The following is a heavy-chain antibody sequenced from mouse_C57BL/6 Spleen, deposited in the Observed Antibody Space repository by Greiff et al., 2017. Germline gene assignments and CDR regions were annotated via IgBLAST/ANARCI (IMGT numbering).Heavy chain of an antibody. Sequence: QVQLQQPGAELVRPGTSVKLSCKASGYTFTSYWMHWVKQRPGQGLEWIGVIDPSDSYTNYNQKFKGKATLTVDTSSSTAYMQLSSLTSEDSAVYYCARSPTVVATNWYFDVWGTGTTVTVSS. CDR1: GYTFTSYW. J-gene: IGHJ1*03. D-gene: IGHD1-1*01. V-gene: IGHV1-59*01. CDR2: IDPSDSYT. CDR3: ARSPTVVATNWYFDV.